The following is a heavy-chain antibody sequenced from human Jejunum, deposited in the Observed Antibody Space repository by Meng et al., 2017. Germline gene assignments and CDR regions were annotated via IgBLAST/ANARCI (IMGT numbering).Heavy chain of an antibody. CDR3: ARLGITETIGGFDP. CDR2: IYYTGST. D-gene: IGHD1-7*01. V-gene: IGHV4-31*03. CDR1: GGSLRTGAYY. J-gene: IGHJ5*02. Sequence: QGPLQESGPGLVKPSQTLSLTCTVSGGSLRTGAYYWSWIRQHPGKGLEWIGYIYYTGSTFYNPSLKSRVSISLETSKNQFSLKVTSVTAADTAFYYCARLGITETIGGFDPWGQGSLVTVSS.